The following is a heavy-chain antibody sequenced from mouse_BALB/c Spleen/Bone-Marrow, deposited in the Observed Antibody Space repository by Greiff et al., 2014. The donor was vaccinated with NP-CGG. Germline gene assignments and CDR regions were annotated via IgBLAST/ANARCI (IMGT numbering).Heavy chain of an antibody. CDR1: GYTFTSSW. V-gene: IGHV1S130*01. CDR2: IHPNSGNT. J-gene: IGHJ2*01. D-gene: IGHD1-1*01. CDR3: ANYYGSSSY. Sequence: LVESGSVLVRPGASVKLSCKASGYTFTSSWMHWAKQRPGQGLEWIGEIHPNSGNTNYNEKFKGKATLTVDTSSSTAYVDLSSLISEDSAVYYCANYYGSSSYWGQGTTLTVSS.